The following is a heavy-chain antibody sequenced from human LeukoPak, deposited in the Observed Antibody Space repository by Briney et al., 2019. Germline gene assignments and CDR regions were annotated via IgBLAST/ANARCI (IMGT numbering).Heavy chain of an antibody. V-gene: IGHV3-23*01. J-gene: IGHJ4*02. CDR3: ARDQASSYEY. Sequence: GGSLRLSCAASGFTFRDYAMNWVRQAPGKGLEWVSAISRGGGTTYYADSVKGRFSISRDNSKNTLYLQMNSLRAEDTAVYYCARDQASSYEYWGQGTLVTVSP. CDR2: ISRGGGTT. D-gene: IGHD6-6*01. CDR1: GFTFRDYA.